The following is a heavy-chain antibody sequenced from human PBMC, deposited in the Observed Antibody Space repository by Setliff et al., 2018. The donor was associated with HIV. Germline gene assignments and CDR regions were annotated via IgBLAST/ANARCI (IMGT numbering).Heavy chain of an antibody. CDR1: GGSINSTSYY. V-gene: IGHV4-39*01. D-gene: IGHD3-3*01. Sequence: PSETLSLTCTVSGGSINSTSYYWGWIRQPPGNGLEWIGSIYHTGSTYHKPSLKSRVTISVDTSKNQFSLRLSSVAAVATAVDYCARSIVPVASGYYYFEYWGQGTLVTVSS. CDR2: IYHTGST. CDR3: ARSIVPVASGYYYFEY. J-gene: IGHJ4*02.